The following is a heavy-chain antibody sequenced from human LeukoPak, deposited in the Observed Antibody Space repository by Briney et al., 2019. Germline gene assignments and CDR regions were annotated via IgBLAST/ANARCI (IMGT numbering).Heavy chain of an antibody. CDR2: IRYDGSNK. V-gene: IGHV3-30*02. CDR1: GFTFSSYG. D-gene: IGHD3-22*01. Sequence: GSLRLSCAASGFTFSSYGMHWVRQAPGKGLEWVAFIRYDGSNKYYADSVKGRFTISRDNSKNTLYLQMNSLRAEDTAVYYCARDSPYYYDSSGRMGHFQHWGQGTLVTVSS. CDR3: ARDSPYYYDSSGRMGHFQH. J-gene: IGHJ1*01.